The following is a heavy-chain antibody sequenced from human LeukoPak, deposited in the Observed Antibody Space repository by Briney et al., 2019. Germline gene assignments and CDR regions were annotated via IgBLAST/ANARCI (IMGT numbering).Heavy chain of an antibody. V-gene: IGHV4-34*01. D-gene: IGHD6-19*01. Sequence: PSETLSLTCTVSGGSIGTYYWSWIRQPPGKELEWIGEINHSGSTNYNPSLKSRVTISVDTSKNQFSLKLSSVTAADTAVYYCARGLGSSGWYGDYWGQGTLVTVSS. J-gene: IGHJ4*02. CDR1: GGSIGTYY. CDR2: INHSGST. CDR3: ARGLGSSGWYGDY.